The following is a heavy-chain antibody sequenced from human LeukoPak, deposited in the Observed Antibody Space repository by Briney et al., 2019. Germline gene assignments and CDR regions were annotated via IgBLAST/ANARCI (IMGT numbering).Heavy chain of an antibody. CDR1: GFTFSSYA. CDR2: ISYDGGNK. V-gene: IGHV3-30-3*01. CDR3: ARAYGDYPLTWFDY. Sequence: PGRSLRLSCAASGFTFSSYAMHWVRQAPGKGLEWVAVISYDGGNKYYADSVKGRLTISRDSSKNTLYLQMNSLRAEDTAVYYCARAYGDYPLTWFDYWGQGTLVTVSS. D-gene: IGHD4-17*01. J-gene: IGHJ4*02.